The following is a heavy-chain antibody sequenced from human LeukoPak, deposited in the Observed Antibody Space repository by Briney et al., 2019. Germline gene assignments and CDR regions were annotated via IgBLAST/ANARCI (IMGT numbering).Heavy chain of an antibody. CDR2: IYGSGEIT. Sequence: PGGSLRLSCAASGFTFGSHAMTWVRQAPGKGLEWVSSIYGSGEITYYAYSVKGRFTISRDNTKSTLYLLMNSRRAEDTAIYFCARDVRFIAAAGRFDHWGQGTLVSVSS. J-gene: IGHJ4*02. CDR1: GFTFGSHA. CDR3: ARDVRFIAAAGRFDH. D-gene: IGHD6-25*01. V-gene: IGHV3-23*01.